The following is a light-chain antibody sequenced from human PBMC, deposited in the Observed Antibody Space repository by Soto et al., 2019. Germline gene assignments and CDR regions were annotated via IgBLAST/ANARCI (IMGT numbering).Light chain of an antibody. Sequence: IQLTQSPSSLSASAGDRVTITCRASQGISSYLAWYQQKPGKAPKLLIHAASTLQSGVPSRFSGTGSGTDFTLTISSLQPEDFATYYCQQFDTYPRTFGPGTKVDIK. CDR3: QQFDTYPRT. J-gene: IGKJ3*01. V-gene: IGKV1-9*01. CDR2: AAS. CDR1: QGISSY.